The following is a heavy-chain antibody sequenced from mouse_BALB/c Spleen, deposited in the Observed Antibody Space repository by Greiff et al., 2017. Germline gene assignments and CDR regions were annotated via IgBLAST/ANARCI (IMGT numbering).Heavy chain of an antibody. Sequence: EVQGVESGGGLVQPGGSLKLSCAASGFTFSSYTMSWVRQTPEKRLEWVAYISNGGGSTYYPDTVKGRFTISRDNAKNTLYLQMSSLKSEDTAMYYCARHGSSYAWFAYWGQGTLVTVSA. CDR3: ARHGSSYAWFAY. CDR2: ISNGGGST. D-gene: IGHD1-1*01. J-gene: IGHJ3*01. V-gene: IGHV5-12-2*01. CDR1: GFTFSSYT.